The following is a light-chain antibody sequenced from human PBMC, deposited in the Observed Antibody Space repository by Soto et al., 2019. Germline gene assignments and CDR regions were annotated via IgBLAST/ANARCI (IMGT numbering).Light chain of an antibody. CDR1: GSDIGAYNY. Sequence: QSALTQPASVSGSPGQSITISCTGTGSDIGAYNYVSWYQQHPGKAPKLIICGVTQRPSGVSTRFSASKSAYTASLTISGLQAEDEAYYYCSSFTTSYFYVFGPGTKLTVL. CDR3: SSFTTSYFYV. CDR2: GVT. V-gene: IGLV2-14*01. J-gene: IGLJ1*01.